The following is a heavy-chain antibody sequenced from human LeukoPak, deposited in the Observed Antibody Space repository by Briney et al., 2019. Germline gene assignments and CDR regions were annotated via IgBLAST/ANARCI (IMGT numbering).Heavy chain of an antibody. V-gene: IGHV4-59*08. CDR1: GGSISGYY. CDR3: ARQGSAAGRVDY. CDR2: IYYSGST. Sequence: PSETLSLTCTVSGGSISGYYWSWIRQPPGKGLEWIGYIYYSGSTNYNPSLKSRVTISVDTSKNQFPLKLSSVTAADTAVYYCARQGSAAGRVDYWGRGTLATVSS. D-gene: IGHD6-13*01. J-gene: IGHJ4*02.